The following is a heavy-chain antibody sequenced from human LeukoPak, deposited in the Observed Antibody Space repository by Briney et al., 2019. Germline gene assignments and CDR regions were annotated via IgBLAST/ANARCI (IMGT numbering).Heavy chain of an antibody. CDR3: AKDIYGGNSARWFDP. CDR2: ISGSDGST. Sequence: GGSLRLSCAASGFTFSSYAMSWVRQAPGKGLEWVSAISGSDGSTYYADSVKGRFTISRDNSKNTLYLQMNSLRAEDTAVYYCAKDIYGGNSARWFDPWGQGTLVTVYS. D-gene: IGHD4-23*01. CDR1: GFTFSSYA. V-gene: IGHV3-23*01. J-gene: IGHJ5*02.